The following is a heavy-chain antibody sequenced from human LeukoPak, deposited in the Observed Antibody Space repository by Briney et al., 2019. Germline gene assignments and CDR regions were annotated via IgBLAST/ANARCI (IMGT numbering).Heavy chain of an antibody. CDR1: GFTFSSYA. J-gene: IGHJ4*02. V-gene: IGHV3-23*01. Sequence: GGSLRLSCAASGFTFSSYAMSWVRQAPGKGLEWVSGISGSGGSTYYADSLKLRFTISRDNSTYTLYLQMNSLRAEDTAVYFCAKSRRVRLGATYFDYWGQGTLVTVSS. D-gene: IGHD5-12*01. CDR2: ISGSGGST. CDR3: AKSRRVRLGATYFDY.